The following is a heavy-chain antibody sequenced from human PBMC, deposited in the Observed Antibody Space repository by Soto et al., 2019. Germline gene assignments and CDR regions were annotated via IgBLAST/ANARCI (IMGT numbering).Heavy chain of an antibody. CDR3: ARAELLWFGELDY. J-gene: IGHJ4*02. CDR2: IYYSGST. Sequence: SETLSLTCTVSGGSISSSSYYWGWIRQPPGKGLEWIGSIYYSGSTYYNPSLKSRVTISVDTSKTQFSLKLSSVTAADTAVYYCARAELLWFGELDYWGQGTLVTVSS. V-gene: IGHV4-39*01. CDR1: GGSISSSSYY. D-gene: IGHD3-10*01.